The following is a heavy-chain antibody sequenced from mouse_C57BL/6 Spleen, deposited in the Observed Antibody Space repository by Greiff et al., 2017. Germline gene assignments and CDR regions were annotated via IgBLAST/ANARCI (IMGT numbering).Heavy chain of an antibody. Sequence: EVHLVESGPGLVKPSQSLSLTCSVTGYSITSGYYWNWIRQFPGNKLEWMGYISYDGSNNYNPSLKNRISITRDTSKNQFFLKLNSVTTEDTATYYCARDDGYYEDFDYWGQGTTLTVSS. CDR3: ARDDGYYEDFDY. V-gene: IGHV3-6*01. D-gene: IGHD2-3*01. J-gene: IGHJ2*01. CDR2: ISYDGSN. CDR1: GYSITSGYY.